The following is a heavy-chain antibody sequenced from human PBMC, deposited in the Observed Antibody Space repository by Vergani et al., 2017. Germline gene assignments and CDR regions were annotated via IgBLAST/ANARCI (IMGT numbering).Heavy chain of an antibody. D-gene: IGHD1-26*01. CDR3: ARDCRLGIVGAATVFDY. CDR1: GFTFSTYW. J-gene: IGHJ4*02. Sequence: EVQLVESGGDLVQPGGSLRLSCAASGFTFSTYWMSWVRQAPGKGLGWVANIKQDGSENSYVDSVKGRFTISRDNAKNSLYLQRNSLRAEDTAVYYCARDCRLGIVGAATVFDYWGQGTLVTVSS. V-gene: IGHV3-7*01. CDR2: IKQDGSEN.